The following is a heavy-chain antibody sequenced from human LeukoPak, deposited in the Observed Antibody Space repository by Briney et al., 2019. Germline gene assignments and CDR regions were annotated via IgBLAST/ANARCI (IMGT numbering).Heavy chain of an antibody. Sequence: GESLKISCKGYGYSFTSYWIGWVRQMPGKGLEWMGIIYPGDSDTRYSPSFQGQVTISADKSISTAYLQWSSLKASDTAMYYCARPAVTTSGHFDYWGQGTLVTVSS. D-gene: IGHD4-17*01. CDR3: ARPAVTTSGHFDY. V-gene: IGHV5-51*01. CDR2: IYPGDSDT. J-gene: IGHJ4*02. CDR1: GYSFTSYW.